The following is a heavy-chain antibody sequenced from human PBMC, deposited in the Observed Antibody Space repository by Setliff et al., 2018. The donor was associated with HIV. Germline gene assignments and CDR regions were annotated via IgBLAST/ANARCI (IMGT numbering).Heavy chain of an antibody. CDR1: GGSISSSSYY. CDR3: ARHDGMKAARRYYNDYMDV. V-gene: IGHV4-39*01. D-gene: IGHD6-6*01. J-gene: IGHJ6*03. Sequence: SETLSLTCTVSGGSISSSSYYWGWIRQPPGKGLEWIGSIYYSGSTYSNPSIKSRVTISVDTSKNQFSLKQISLTAADTAVYYCARHDGMKAARRYYNDYMDVWGKGTTVTVSS. CDR2: IYYSGST.